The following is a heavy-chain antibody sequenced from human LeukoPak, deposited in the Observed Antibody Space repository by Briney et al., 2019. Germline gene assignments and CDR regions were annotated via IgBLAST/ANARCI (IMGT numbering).Heavy chain of an antibody. CDR3: ARDGHYYDSSGYPAHNWFDP. Sequence: SETLSLTCSASSGSISSYYWSWIRQPPGKGLEWIGYIYYSGRTSYNPSLKSRVTISVDTSRNQFSLKLSSVTAADTAVYYCARDGHYYDSSGYPAHNWFDPWGQGTLVTVSS. CDR1: SGSISSYY. D-gene: IGHD3-22*01. V-gene: IGHV4-59*12. J-gene: IGHJ5*02. CDR2: IYYSGRT.